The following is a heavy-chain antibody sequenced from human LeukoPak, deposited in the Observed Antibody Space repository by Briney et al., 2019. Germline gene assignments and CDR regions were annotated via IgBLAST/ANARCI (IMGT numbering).Heavy chain of an antibody. V-gene: IGHV3-48*04. Sequence: PGGSLRLSCAASGFTVSSNYMSWVRQAPGKGLEWLSYISSSSSVIFYADSVKGRFTISRDNAKNSLYLQMNSLRAEDTAVYYCARVPDIAAAGNWFDPWGQGTLVTVSS. CDR3: ARVPDIAAAGNWFDP. CDR1: GFTVSSNY. J-gene: IGHJ5*02. CDR2: ISSSSSVI. D-gene: IGHD6-13*01.